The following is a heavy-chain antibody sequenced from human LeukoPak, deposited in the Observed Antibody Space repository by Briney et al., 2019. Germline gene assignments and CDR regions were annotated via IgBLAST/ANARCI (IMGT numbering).Heavy chain of an antibody. CDR1: GFTFSSYG. V-gene: IGHV3-21*01. Sequence: GGSLRLSCAASGFTFSSYGMNWVRQAPGKGLEWVSSISTSSSYIYYGDSVKGRFTISRDNAKKSLYLQMNSLRDEDTAVYYCVRDSFDGSLYYGQDYWGRGSLVTVSS. J-gene: IGHJ4*02. CDR3: VRDSFDGSLYYGQDY. CDR2: ISTSSSYI. D-gene: IGHD3-22*01.